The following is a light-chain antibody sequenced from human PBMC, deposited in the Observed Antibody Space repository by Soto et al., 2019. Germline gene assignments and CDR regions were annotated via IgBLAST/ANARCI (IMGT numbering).Light chain of an antibody. CDR2: GAS. V-gene: IGKV3-20*01. J-gene: IGKJ3*01. CDR3: QQYGRSPFT. CDR1: PSVSSNN. Sequence: EIGLTQSPGTLSLSPGEIATLSCRASPSVSSNNLAWYQQRPGQAPRVVIYGASTRATGIPERFSGRGSGTDFTLTISSLEPEDFAVYYCQQYGRSPFTFGPGTKVDIK.